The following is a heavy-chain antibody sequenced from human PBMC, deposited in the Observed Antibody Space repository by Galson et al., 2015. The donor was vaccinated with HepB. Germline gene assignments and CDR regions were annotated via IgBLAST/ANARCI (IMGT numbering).Heavy chain of an antibody. CDR3: ARDLGDRNYYDSSGYFDY. J-gene: IGHJ4*02. V-gene: IGHV3-21*01. CDR2: ISSGARYI. D-gene: IGHD3-22*01. Sequence: SLRLSCAASGFTFSSYSMNWVRQAPGKGLEWVSSISSGARYIYYADSVKGRFTISRDNAKNSLYLQLNGLRAEDTAVYYCARDLGDRNYYDSSGYFDYWGQGILVTVSS. CDR1: GFTFSSYS.